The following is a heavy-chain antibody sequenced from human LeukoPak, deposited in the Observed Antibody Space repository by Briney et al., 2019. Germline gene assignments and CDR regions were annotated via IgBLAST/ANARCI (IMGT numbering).Heavy chain of an antibody. CDR3: ARASARGYNLT. V-gene: IGHV1-18*01. D-gene: IGHD5-18*01. CDR2: ISSGGNT. CDR1: GYIFSNYG. Sequence: ASVKVSCKATGYIFSNYGISWVRQAPGHGLEWMGWISSGGNTNYAQKFQGRVTITTDESTSTAYMELSSLRSEDTAVYYCARASARGYNLTWGQGTLVTVSS. J-gene: IGHJ5*02.